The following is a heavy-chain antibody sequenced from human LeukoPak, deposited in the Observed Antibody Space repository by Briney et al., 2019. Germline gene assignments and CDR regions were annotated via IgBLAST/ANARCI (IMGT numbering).Heavy chain of an antibody. D-gene: IGHD2-2*01. Sequence: PGGSLRLSCAASGFTFSSYAMSWVRQVPGKGLEWVSAISGSGGSTYYADSVKGRFTISRDNSKNTLYLQMNSLRAEDTAVYYCAKDFEPVVPAAMEDYWGQGTLVTVSS. V-gene: IGHV3-23*01. CDR1: GFTFSSYA. CDR2: ISGSGGST. J-gene: IGHJ4*02. CDR3: AKDFEPVVPAAMEDY.